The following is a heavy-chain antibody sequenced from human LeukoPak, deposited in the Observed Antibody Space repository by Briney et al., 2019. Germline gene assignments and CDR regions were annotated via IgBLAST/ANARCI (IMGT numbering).Heavy chain of an antibody. V-gene: IGHV3-66*01. CDR2: IYSGGST. CDR3: ARAPPLWGDDYVGFYFDY. J-gene: IGHJ4*02. CDR1: GFTVSSNY. Sequence: GGSLRLSCAASGFTVSSNYMSWVRQAPVKGLDWVSVIYSGGSTYYADSVKGRFTISRDNSKNTLYLQMNSLRAEDTAVYYCARAPPLWGDDYVGFYFDYWGQGTLVTVSS. D-gene: IGHD5-24*01.